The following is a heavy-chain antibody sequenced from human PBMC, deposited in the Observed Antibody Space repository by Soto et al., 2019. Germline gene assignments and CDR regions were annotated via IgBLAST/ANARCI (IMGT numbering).Heavy chain of an antibody. Sequence: GESLKISCKGSGYSFTNYWIGWVRQMPGKGLEWMGMIYPGDSDTRYSPSFQGQVTISADKSISTAYLQLSSLKASDTAMYFCARLPGNYYGTTFDYWGQGTLVTVSS. CDR2: IYPGDSDT. V-gene: IGHV5-51*01. CDR3: ARLPGNYYGTTFDY. CDR1: GYSFTNYW. J-gene: IGHJ4*02. D-gene: IGHD3-10*01.